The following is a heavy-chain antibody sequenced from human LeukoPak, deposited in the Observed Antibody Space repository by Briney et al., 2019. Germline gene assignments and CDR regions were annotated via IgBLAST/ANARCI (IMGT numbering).Heavy chain of an antibody. J-gene: IGHJ4*02. CDR3: ARGYYGSGSYYPYFFDY. V-gene: IGHV4-34*01. Sequence: SETLSLTCAVYGGSFSGYYWSWIRQPPGKGLEWIGEINHSGSTNYNPSLKSRVTISVDTSKNQFSLKLSSVTAADTAVYYCARGYYGSGSYYPYFFDYWGQGTLVTVSS. CDR2: INHSGST. D-gene: IGHD3-10*01. CDR1: GGSFSGYY.